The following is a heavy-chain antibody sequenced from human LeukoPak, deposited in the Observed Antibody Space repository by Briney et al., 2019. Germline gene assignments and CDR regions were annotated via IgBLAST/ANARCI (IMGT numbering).Heavy chain of an antibody. CDR3: AKGVPGILYHGMDV. CDR1: GFTFSSYS. Sequence: QPGGYLRLSCAASGFTFSSYSMSRVCQDPGKGLEWVSAISSSGGSTYYADSVKGRFTISRDNSKNTLYLQMNSLRAEDTAVYYCAKGVPGILYHGMDVWGQGTTVIVSS. V-gene: IGHV3-23*01. CDR2: ISSSGGST. J-gene: IGHJ6*02. D-gene: IGHD2/OR15-2a*01.